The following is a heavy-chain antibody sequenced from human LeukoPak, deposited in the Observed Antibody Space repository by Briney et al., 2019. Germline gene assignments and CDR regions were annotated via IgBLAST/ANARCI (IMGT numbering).Heavy chain of an antibody. CDR1: GFTLSSNY. D-gene: IGHD1-26*01. V-gene: IGHV3-53*01. CDR2: IYSGGST. J-gene: IGHJ4*02. Sequence: GGSLRLSCAASGFTLSSNYMSWVRQAPGKGLEGVSVIYSGGSTYYADSVKGRFTISRDNSKNTLYLQMNSLRAEDTAVYYCARLDGSYRAFDYWGQGTLVTVSS. CDR3: ARLDGSYRAFDY.